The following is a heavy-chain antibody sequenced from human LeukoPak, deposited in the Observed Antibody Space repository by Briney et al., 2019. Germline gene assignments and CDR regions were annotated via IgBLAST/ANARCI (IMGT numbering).Heavy chain of an antibody. Sequence: ASVKVSCKASGYTFTGYYMHWVRQAPGQGLEWMGWINPNSDGTNYAQKFQGRVTMTRDTSIGTAYMELSRLRSDDTAVYYCAGGPGVYCSGGSCWVYWGQGTLVTVSS. J-gene: IGHJ4*02. D-gene: IGHD2-15*01. CDR1: GYTFTGYY. V-gene: IGHV1-2*02. CDR2: INPNSDGT. CDR3: AGGPGVYCSGGSCWVY.